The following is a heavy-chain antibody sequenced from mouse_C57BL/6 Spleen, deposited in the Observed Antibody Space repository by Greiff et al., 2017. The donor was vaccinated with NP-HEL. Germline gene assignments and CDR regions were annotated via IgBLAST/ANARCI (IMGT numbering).Heavy chain of an antibody. V-gene: IGHV2-9*01. CDR1: GFSLTSYG. J-gene: IGHJ4*01. CDR2: IWGGGST. D-gene: IGHD2-1*01. Sequence: VQLVESGPGLVAPSQSLSITCTVSGFSLTSYGVDWVRQPPGKGLEWLGVIWGGGSTNYNSALMSRLSISKDNSKSQVFLKMNSLQTDDTAMYYCAKHERGDLLWYPYAMDYWGQGTSVTVSS. CDR3: AKHERGDLLWYPYAMDY.